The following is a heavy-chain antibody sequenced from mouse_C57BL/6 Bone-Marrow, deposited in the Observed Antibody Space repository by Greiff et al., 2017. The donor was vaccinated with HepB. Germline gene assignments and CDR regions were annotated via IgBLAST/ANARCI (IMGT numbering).Heavy chain of an antibody. V-gene: IGHV14-4*01. CDR2: IDPENGDT. J-gene: IGHJ4*01. Sequence: VQLKESGAELVRPGASVKLSCTASGFNIKDDYMHWVKQRPEQGLEWIGWIDPENGDTEYASKFQGKATITADTSSNTAYLQLSSLTSEDTAVYYCTTEGYCGSSSLDYWGQGTSVTVSS. D-gene: IGHD1-1*01. CDR3: TTEGYCGSSSLDY. CDR1: GFNIKDDY.